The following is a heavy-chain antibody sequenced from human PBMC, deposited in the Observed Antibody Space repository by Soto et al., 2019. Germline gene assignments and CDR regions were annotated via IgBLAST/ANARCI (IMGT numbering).Heavy chain of an antibody. CDR2: ISGSGGST. Sequence: GGSLRLSCAASGFTFSSYAMSWVRQAPGKGLEWVSAISGSGGSTYYADSVKGRFTISRDNSKNTLYLQMNSLRAEDTAVYYCANRVATRNYYYYGMDVWGQGTTVTVSS. D-gene: IGHD5-12*01. CDR3: ANRVATRNYYYYGMDV. CDR1: GFTFSSYA. J-gene: IGHJ6*02. V-gene: IGHV3-23*01.